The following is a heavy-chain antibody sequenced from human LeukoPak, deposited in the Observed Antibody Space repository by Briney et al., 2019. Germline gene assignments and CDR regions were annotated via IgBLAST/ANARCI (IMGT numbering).Heavy chain of an antibody. CDR3: ATEGYYDSREFDY. Sequence: GGSLRLSCAASGFTFSSYWMSWVRQAPGKGLEWAANIKEDGSEKYDVDAVKGRFTISRDNAKNSLYLQMNSLRAEDTAVYYCATEGYYDSREFDYWGQGTLVTVSS. D-gene: IGHD3-22*01. CDR2: IKEDGSEK. J-gene: IGHJ4*02. CDR1: GFTFSSYW. V-gene: IGHV3-7*04.